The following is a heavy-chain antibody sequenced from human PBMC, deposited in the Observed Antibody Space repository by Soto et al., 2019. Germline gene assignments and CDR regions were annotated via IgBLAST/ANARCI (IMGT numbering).Heavy chain of an antibody. CDR3: ARSSSGWFNYYYYGMDV. CDR1: GGSISSYY. D-gene: IGHD6-19*01. V-gene: IGHV4-59*01. CDR2: IYYSGST. Sequence: PSATLSLTCTVSGGSISSYYWSWIRQPPGKGLEWIGYIYYSGSTNYNPSLKSRVTISVDTSKNQFSLKLSSVTAADTAVYYCARSSSGWFNYYYYGMDVWGQGTTVTVSS. J-gene: IGHJ6*02.